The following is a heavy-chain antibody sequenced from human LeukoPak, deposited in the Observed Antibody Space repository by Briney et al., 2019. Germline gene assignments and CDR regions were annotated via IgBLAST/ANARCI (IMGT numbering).Heavy chain of an antibody. V-gene: IGHV4-39*07. Sequence: SETLSLTCTVSGGSISSSSYYWGWIRQPPGKGLEWIGEINHSGSTNYNPSLKSRVTISVDTSKNQFSLKLSSVTAADTAVYYCARIESGDQRGNFDYWGQGTLVTVSS. CDR2: INHSGST. CDR1: GGSISSSSYY. CDR3: ARIESGDQRGNFDY. J-gene: IGHJ4*02. D-gene: IGHD7-27*01.